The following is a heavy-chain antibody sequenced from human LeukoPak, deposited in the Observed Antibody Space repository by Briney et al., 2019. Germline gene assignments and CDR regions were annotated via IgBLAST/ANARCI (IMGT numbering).Heavy chain of an antibody. CDR3: TTSLTIPSEINAFDI. V-gene: IGHV3-15*01. Sequence: GGSLRLSCTASGFTFGDYAMSWFRQAPGKGLEWVGRIKSKTDGGTTDYAAPVKGRFTISRDDSKNTLYLQMNSLKTEDTAVYYCTTSLTIPSEINAFDIWGQGTMVTVSS. J-gene: IGHJ3*02. D-gene: IGHD3-16*02. CDR1: GFTFGDYA. CDR2: IKSKTDGGTT.